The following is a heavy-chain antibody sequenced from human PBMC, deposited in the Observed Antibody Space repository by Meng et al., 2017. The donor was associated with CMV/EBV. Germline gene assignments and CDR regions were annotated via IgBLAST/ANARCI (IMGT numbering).Heavy chain of an antibody. CDR3: ARAYSPYGGNSRDFDY. CDR2: ISSNRGSII. D-gene: IGHD4-23*01. CDR1: GFTFSEYH. V-gene: IGHV3-11*01. J-gene: IGHJ4*02. Sequence: GGSLRLSCAASGFTFSEYHISWIRQAPGKGLEWVSDISSNRGSIIYYADSVKGRFTISRDNAKNSLYLQMNSLRAEDTAVYYCARAYSPYGGNSRDFDYWGQGTLVTVSS.